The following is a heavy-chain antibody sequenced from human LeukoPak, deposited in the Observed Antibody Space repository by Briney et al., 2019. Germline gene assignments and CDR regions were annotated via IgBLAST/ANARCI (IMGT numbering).Heavy chain of an antibody. V-gene: IGHV1-18*01. Sequence: GASVKVFCKASCFTFSTYGISWVRQDPGEGLGWVGWIIVYNGNTNYAQKLQSRVTMTTDTSTSTAYMELGNLRSDDTAVYYCARSPGANWNDILWFDPWGQGTLVTVSS. CDR1: CFTFSTYG. D-gene: IGHD1-1*01. CDR2: IIVYNGNT. CDR3: ARSPGANWNDILWFDP. J-gene: IGHJ5*02.